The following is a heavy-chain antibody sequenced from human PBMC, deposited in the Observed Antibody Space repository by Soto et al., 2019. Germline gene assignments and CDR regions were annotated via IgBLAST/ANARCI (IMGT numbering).Heavy chain of an antibody. CDR2: IYYSASP. J-gene: IGHJ1*01. CDR1: GGPATSAY. Sequence: QVQLQESGPGLVKPSETLSLTCTVSGGPATSAYWHWIRQPPGKGLEWIGHIYYSASPSYNPSLKSRVTMSVAPFNNLVSLRLTSVTAADTAVYYCARDVPYDASGIWAQGALGTVS. V-gene: IGHV4-59*02. D-gene: IGHD3-16*01. CDR3: ARDVPYDASGI.